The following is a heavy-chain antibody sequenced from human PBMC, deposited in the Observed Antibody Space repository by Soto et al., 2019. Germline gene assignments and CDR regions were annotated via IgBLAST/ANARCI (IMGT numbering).Heavy chain of an antibody. V-gene: IGHV3-23*01. CDR3: AKSPSGTYPYYYYGMDV. Sequence: EVQLLESGGGLIQPGGSLRLSCAASGFTFGSYAMSWVRQAPGKGLEWVSGISGSGGSTYYADSVKGRFTISRDNSKNTLYLQMNSLRAEDTAIYYCAKSPSGTYPYYYYGMDVWGQGTTVTVSS. CDR1: GFTFGSYA. D-gene: IGHD1-1*01. CDR2: ISGSGGST. J-gene: IGHJ6*02.